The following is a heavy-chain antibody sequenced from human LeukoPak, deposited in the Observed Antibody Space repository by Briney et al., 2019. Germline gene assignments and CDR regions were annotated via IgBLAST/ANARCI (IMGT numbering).Heavy chain of an antibody. D-gene: IGHD2/OR15-2a*01. Sequence: GGSLRLSCAASGFTFSSYAMSWVRQAPGKGLEWVSAISGSGGSTYYADSVKGRFTISRDNSKNTLYLQMNSLGADDTAVYYCAKDRWSSPVSSSDMWGQGTMVTVSS. J-gene: IGHJ3*02. CDR1: GFTFSSYA. V-gene: IGHV3-23*01. CDR2: ISGSGGST. CDR3: AKDRWSSPVSSSDM.